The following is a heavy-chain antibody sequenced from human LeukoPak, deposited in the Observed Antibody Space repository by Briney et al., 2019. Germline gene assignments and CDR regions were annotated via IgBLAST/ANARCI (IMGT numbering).Heavy chain of an antibody. J-gene: IGHJ4*02. D-gene: IGHD6-19*01. CDR3: ARDGLAVAGSPVYFDH. V-gene: IGHV3-21*01. Sequence: GGSLRLSCAASGFTFSSYSMNWVRQAPGKGLEWVSSISSSSSYIYYADSVKGRFTISRDNAKNSLYLQMNSLRAEDTAVYYCARDGLAVAGSPVYFDHWGQGTLVTVSS. CDR1: GFTFSSYS. CDR2: ISSSSSYI.